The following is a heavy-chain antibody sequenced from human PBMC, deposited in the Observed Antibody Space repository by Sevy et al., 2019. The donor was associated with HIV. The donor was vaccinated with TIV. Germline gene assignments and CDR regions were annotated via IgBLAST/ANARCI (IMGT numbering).Heavy chain of an antibody. V-gene: IGHV3-33*01. CDR2: MWNDGTSK. D-gene: IGHD5-12*01. Sequence: GGSLRLSCVGSGFNISSYGTHWVRQAPGKGLEWVAVMWNDGTSKYYADSVKGRVTISRDNSKNTLYLQMNSLRAEDTAMYYCAREAWTRISYYMDVWGKGTPVSVSS. CDR1: GFNISSYG. J-gene: IGHJ6*03. CDR3: AREAWTRISYYMDV.